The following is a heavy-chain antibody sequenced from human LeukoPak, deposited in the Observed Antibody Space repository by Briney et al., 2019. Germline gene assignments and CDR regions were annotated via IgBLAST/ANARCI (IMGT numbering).Heavy chain of an antibody. CDR2: VSGSGGST. Sequence: QSGGSLRLSCAASGFTFSSYAMSWVRQAPGKGLEWVSAVSGSGGSTYYADSVKGRFTISRDNSKNTLYLQMNSLRAEDTAVYYCARDWTIFGVDYADYWGQGTLVTVSS. D-gene: IGHD3-3*01. CDR3: ARDWTIFGVDYADY. CDR1: GFTFSSYA. V-gene: IGHV3-23*01. J-gene: IGHJ4*02.